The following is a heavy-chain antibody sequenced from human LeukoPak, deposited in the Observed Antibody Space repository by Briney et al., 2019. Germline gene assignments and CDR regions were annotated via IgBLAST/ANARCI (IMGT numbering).Heavy chain of an antibody. Sequence: GGSLRLSCAASGFTFSSYAMSWVRQAPGKGLEWVSTISGSGAGTYYADSVKGRFTISRDNSKNTLYLQMNSLRAEDTAVYYCAKIPYYYDSSGYPHDAFDIWGQGTMVTVSS. D-gene: IGHD3-22*01. CDR2: ISGSGAGT. V-gene: IGHV3-23*01. J-gene: IGHJ3*02. CDR3: AKIPYYYDSSGYPHDAFDI. CDR1: GFTFSSYA.